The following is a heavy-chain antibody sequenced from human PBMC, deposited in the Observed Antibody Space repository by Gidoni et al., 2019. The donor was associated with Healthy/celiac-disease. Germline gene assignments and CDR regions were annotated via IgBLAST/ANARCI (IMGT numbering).Heavy chain of an antibody. Sequence: EVQLVESGGGLVQPGRSLRLSCAASGFTFDDYAMHWVRQAPGKGLEWVSGISWNSGSIGYADSVKGRFTISRDNAKNSLYLQMNSLRAEDTALYYCAKETVAGTGTLYYYYYYGMDVWGQGTTVTVSS. J-gene: IGHJ6*02. CDR1: GFTFDDYA. D-gene: IGHD6-19*01. V-gene: IGHV3-9*01. CDR3: AKETVAGTGTLYYYYYYGMDV. CDR2: ISWNSGSI.